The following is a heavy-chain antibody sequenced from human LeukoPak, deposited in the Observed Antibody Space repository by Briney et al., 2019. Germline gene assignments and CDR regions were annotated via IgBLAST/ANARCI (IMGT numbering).Heavy chain of an antibody. Sequence: SETLSLTCTISGGSVSDYYWSWIRQSPGKGLEWIGYIYHTGSTNYNPSLKSRVTISVDTSKNQFSLKLSSVTAADTAVYYCARDGGGEGYNSYYYYYMDVWGKGTTVTISS. CDR2: IYHTGST. CDR3: ARDGGGEGYNSYYYYYMDV. J-gene: IGHJ6*03. V-gene: IGHV4-59*02. CDR1: GGSVSDYY. D-gene: IGHD5-24*01.